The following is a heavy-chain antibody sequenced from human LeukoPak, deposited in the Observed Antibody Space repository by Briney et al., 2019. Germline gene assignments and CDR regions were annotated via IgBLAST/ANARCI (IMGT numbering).Heavy chain of an antibody. Sequence: GGSLRLSCAASGFTFSGYWMHWVRQAPGKGLVWVSRINTDGSSTSYADSVKGRFTISRDNAKNTVYLQMNSLRAEDAAVYYCARGGSVSCHHWGQGTLVTVSS. J-gene: IGHJ1*01. CDR3: ARGGSVSCHH. CDR1: GFTFSGYW. V-gene: IGHV3-74*01. CDR2: INTDGSST. D-gene: IGHD2-2*01.